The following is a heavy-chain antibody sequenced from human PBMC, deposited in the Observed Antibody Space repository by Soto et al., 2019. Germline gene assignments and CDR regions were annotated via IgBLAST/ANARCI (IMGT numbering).Heavy chain of an antibody. CDR2: ISSTTNYI. V-gene: IGHV3-21*01. CDR3: ARESEDLTSNFDY. J-gene: IGHJ4*02. Sequence: GGSLRLSCAASGFTFTRYSMNWVRQAPGKGLEWVSSISSTTNYIYYADSMKGRFTVSRDNAKNSVYLEMNSLSAEDTAVYYWARESEDLTSNFDYWGQGTLVTVSS. CDR1: GFTFTRYS.